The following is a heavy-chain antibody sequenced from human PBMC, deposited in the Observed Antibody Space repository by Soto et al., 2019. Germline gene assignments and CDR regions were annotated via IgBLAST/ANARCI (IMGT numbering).Heavy chain of an antibody. CDR3: VCGGNFFIY. Sequence: EVQLVESGGGLVQPGESLRLSCAASGFTFSTYWMTWVRQPPGKGLEWVANMDQDGSETYYVDSVRGRFTVSRDNAKNSLYLQMNSLRVEDTAVYYCVCGGNFFIYWGQGTLVTVSP. J-gene: IGHJ4*02. CDR1: GFTFSTYW. V-gene: IGHV3-7*01. CDR2: MDQDGSET. D-gene: IGHD3-16*01.